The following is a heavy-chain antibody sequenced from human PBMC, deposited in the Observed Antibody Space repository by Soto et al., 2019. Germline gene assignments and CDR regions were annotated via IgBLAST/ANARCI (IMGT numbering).Heavy chain of an antibody. CDR3: AHSVVAGLGYYFDY. CDR1: GFSLSSTREA. V-gene: IGHV2-5*02. D-gene: IGHD6-19*01. Sequence: QITLKESGPTLVKPAETLTLTCTFSGFSLSSTREAVGWIRQPPGKALEWLALIYWDDDKRYSPFLKSRLTITKDTSKNQVVLTMTNMDPVDTATYYCAHSVVAGLGYYFDYWGQGTLVTVSS. CDR2: IYWDDDK. J-gene: IGHJ4*02.